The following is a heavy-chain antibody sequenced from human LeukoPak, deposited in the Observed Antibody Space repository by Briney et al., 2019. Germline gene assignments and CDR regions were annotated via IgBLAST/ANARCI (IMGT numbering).Heavy chain of an antibody. J-gene: IGHJ5*02. CDR1: GGSISSTNYY. V-gene: IGHV4-39*07. Sequence: PSETLSLTCTVSGGSISSTNYYWGWIRQPPGKGLEWIGSIYYSGSTYYNPSLKSRVTISVDTSKNQFSLKLSSVTAADTAVYYCARDHYYDSSGYYYSVYPWGQGTLVTVSS. CDR2: IYYSGST. D-gene: IGHD3-22*01. CDR3: ARDHYYDSSGYYYSVYP.